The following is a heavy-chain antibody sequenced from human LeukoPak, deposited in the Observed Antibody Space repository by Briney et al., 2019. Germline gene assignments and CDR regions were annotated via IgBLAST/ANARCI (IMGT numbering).Heavy chain of an antibody. V-gene: IGHV3-7*01. D-gene: IGHD3-10*01. CDR2: IKQDGAEK. CDR1: GFTFSDSW. J-gene: IGHJ4*02. CDR3: ARGGGHLGF. Sequence: GGSLRLSCAASGFTFSDSWMSWVRQAPGKGLEWVANIKQDGAEKYYVDSVKGRSTISRDNAKNSLSLQMSGLRDDDTAVYYCARGGGHLGFWGQGTLVIVSS.